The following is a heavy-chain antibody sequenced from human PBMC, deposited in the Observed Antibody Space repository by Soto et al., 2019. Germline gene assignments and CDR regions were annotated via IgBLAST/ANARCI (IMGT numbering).Heavy chain of an antibody. J-gene: IGHJ6*01. CDR3: ARGNPFNYAGFDV. CDR2: MNAKSGDT. Sequence: QAHLEQSGAELKRPGASVKVSCKASGYTFSDFDINWLRRASGQGPEWMGWMNAKSGDTFFAQRCQGKFNMTSDTSLSTAYMEVASLTSDDTAIYYCARGNPFNYAGFDVWGQGPTVAVSS. V-gene: IGHV1-8*01. CDR1: GYTFSDFD. D-gene: IGHD3-16*01.